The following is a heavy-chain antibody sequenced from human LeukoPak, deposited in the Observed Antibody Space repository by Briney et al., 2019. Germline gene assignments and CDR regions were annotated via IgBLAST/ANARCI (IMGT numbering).Heavy chain of an antibody. V-gene: IGHV4-38-2*02. CDR2: IYHSGST. CDR3: AGDSGSYSGYYYYYYMDV. CDR1: GYSISSGYY. D-gene: IGHD1-26*01. Sequence: NPSETLSLTCTVSGYSISSGYYWGWIRQPPGKGLEWIGSIYHSGSTYYNPSLKSRVTISVDTSNNQFSLKLSSVTAADTAVYYCAGDSGSYSGYYYYYYMDVWGKGTTVTVSS. J-gene: IGHJ6*03.